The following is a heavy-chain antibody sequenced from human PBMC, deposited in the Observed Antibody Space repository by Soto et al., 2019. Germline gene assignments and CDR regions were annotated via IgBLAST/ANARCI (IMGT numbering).Heavy chain of an antibody. CDR2: ISYDGSTD. V-gene: IGHV3-30*18. J-gene: IGHJ4*02. Sequence: QVQLVESGGGVVQPGGSLRLSCAASGFAFSTYGMHWVRQAPGKGLEWLAVISYDGSTDYYADSVKGRFTISRDNSKNTLYLQMNSLRPDDTAVYFCAKEGGPGRTGGATRYRYDCWGQGTLVTVSS. CDR1: GFAFSTYG. D-gene: IGHD3-16*01. CDR3: AKEGGPGRTGGATRYRYDC.